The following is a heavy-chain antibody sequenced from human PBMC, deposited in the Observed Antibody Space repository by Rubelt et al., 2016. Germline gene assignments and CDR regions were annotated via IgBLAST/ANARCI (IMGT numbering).Heavy chain of an antibody. Sequence: QVQLVQSGAEVKKPGASVKVSCKASGYTFTSYYMHWVRQAPGQGLEWMGIINPSGGSTSYAQKCQGRVTMNRDTSTSTVYMELSSLRSEDTAVYYCARSPRYDFEDNWFDPWGQGTLVTVSS. CDR2: INPSGGST. J-gene: IGHJ5*02. CDR1: GYTFTSYY. CDR3: ARSPRYDFEDNWFDP. V-gene: IGHV1-46*01. D-gene: IGHD3-3*01.